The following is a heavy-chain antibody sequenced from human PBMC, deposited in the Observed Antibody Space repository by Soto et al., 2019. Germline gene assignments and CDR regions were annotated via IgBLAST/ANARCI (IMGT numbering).Heavy chain of an antibody. CDR1: GFTFSNAW. V-gene: IGHV3-15*07. D-gene: IGHD3-22*01. CDR2: IKSKDVGRKT. Sequence: GGSLRLSCAASGFTFSNAWMNWVRQAPGKGLEWVGRIKSKDVGRKTEYAAPVKGRLTISKDESKTSLYLQMNSLKTEATAVYYCTTDLTYNYDSSGNYYIDYWGQGTLVTVSS. J-gene: IGHJ4*02. CDR3: TTDLTYNYDSSGNYYIDY.